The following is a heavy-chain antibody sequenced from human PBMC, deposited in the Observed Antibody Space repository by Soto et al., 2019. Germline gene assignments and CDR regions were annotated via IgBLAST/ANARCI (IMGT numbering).Heavy chain of an antibody. CDR3: ARGQGRDSIAATIDGNYYYGMDV. Sequence: ASVKVSCKASGGTFSSYAISWVRQAPGQGLEWMGWINPNSGGTNYAQKFQGWVTMTRDTSISTAYMELSRLRSDDTAVYYCARGQGRDSIAATIDGNYYYGMDVWGQGTTVTVSS. D-gene: IGHD6-13*01. J-gene: IGHJ6*02. V-gene: IGHV1-2*04. CDR2: INPNSGGT. CDR1: GGTFSSYA.